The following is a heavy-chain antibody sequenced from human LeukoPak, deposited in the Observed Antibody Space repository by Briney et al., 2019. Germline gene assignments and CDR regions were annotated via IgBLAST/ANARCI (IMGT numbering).Heavy chain of an antibody. CDR3: ARMPRYCSSTSCYAAYYYGMDV. V-gene: IGHV4-34*01. D-gene: IGHD2-2*01. CDR1: GGSFSGYY. Sequence: SETLSLTCAVYGGSFSGYYWSWIRQPPGKGLEWIGEINHSGSTNYNPSLKSRVTISVDTSKNQFSLKLSSVTAAGTAVYYCARMPRYCSSTSCYAAYYYGMDVWGQGTTVTVSS. J-gene: IGHJ6*02. CDR2: INHSGST.